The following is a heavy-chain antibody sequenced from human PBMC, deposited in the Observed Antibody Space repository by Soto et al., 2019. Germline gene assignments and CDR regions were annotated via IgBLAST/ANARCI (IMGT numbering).Heavy chain of an antibody. Sequence: GGSLRLSCAASGFTFSSYGMHWVRQAPGKGLEWVAVIWYDGSNKYYADSVKGRFTISRDNSKNTLYLQMNSLRAEDTAVYYCARAATSGATIAIADYWGQGTLVTVSS. CDR2: IWYDGSNK. CDR3: ARAATSGATIAIADY. J-gene: IGHJ4*02. V-gene: IGHV3-33*01. D-gene: IGHD5-12*01. CDR1: GFTFSSYG.